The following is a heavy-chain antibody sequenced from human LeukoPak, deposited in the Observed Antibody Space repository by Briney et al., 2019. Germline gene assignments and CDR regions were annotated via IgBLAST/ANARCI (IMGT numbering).Heavy chain of an antibody. Sequence: SETLSLTCTVSGGSISTYYCSWIRQPPGEGLEWIGYIYHSGSTKYNPSLKSRVTISVDASKKHFSLKLSSVTAADTAVYYCARDRSLGIIDYWGQGTLVTVSS. D-gene: IGHD3-16*01. CDR2: IYHSGST. V-gene: IGHV4-59*01. CDR1: GGSISTYY. CDR3: ARDRSLGIIDY. J-gene: IGHJ4*02.